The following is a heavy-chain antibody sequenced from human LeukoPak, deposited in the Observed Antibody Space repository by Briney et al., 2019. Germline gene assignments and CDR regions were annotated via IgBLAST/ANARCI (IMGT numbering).Heavy chain of an antibody. Sequence: ASVKVSCKASGGTFSSYAISWVRQAPGQGLEWMGGIIPIFGTANYAQKFQGRVTITADESTSTAYMELSSLRSEDTAVYYCARENHYYDSGGYYSLDYWGQGTLVTVSS. CDR3: ARENHYYDSGGYYSLDY. CDR2: IIPIFGTA. CDR1: GGTFSSYA. D-gene: IGHD3-22*01. J-gene: IGHJ4*02. V-gene: IGHV1-69*13.